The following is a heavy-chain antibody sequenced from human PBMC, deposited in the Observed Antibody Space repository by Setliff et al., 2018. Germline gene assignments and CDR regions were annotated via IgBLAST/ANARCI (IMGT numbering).Heavy chain of an antibody. V-gene: IGHV3-7*01. Sequence: QTGGSLRLSCAASGFTFNTFWMTWVRQAPGKGLEWVANINPGGSEEYYLDSVKGRFTISRDNAKTSLYLLMNSLRADDTAVYFCASATGYWGQGILVT. CDR2: INPGGSEE. J-gene: IGHJ4*02. CDR1: GFTFNTFW. CDR3: ASATGY.